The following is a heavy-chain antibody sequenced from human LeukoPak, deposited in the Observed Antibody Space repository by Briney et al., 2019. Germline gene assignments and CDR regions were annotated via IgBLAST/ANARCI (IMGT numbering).Heavy chain of an antibody. CDR3: ARWGGTRQYYFDY. V-gene: IGHV3-33*01. D-gene: IGHD1-1*01. J-gene: IGHJ4*02. CDR1: GFIFSDYG. Sequence: PGRSLRLSCAVSGFIFSDYGFQWVRQAPGKGLEWVAVTRFDGSIKQYADSVKGRFTISRDNSKNTLYLQMNFLKSEDTAVYYCARWGGTRQYYFDYWGQGTLVTVSS. CDR2: TRFDGSIK.